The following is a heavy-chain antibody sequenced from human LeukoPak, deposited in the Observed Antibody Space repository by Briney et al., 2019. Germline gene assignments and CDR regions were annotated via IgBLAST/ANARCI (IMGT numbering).Heavy chain of an antibody. D-gene: IGHD3-22*01. V-gene: IGHV1-46*01. CDR1: GYTFTSYY. CDR3: ARDLEYDSSGYYANTFDY. CDR2: INPSGGST. J-gene: IGHJ4*02. Sequence: ASVKVSCKASGYTFTSYYMHWVRQAPGQGLEWMGIINPSGGSTSYAQKFQGRVTMTRDMSTSTVYMELRSLRSEDTAVYYCARDLEYDSSGYYANTFDYWGQGTLVTVSS.